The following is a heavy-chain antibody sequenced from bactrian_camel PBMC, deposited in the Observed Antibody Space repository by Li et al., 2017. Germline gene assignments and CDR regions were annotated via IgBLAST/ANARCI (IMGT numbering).Heavy chain of an antibody. V-gene: IGHV3S53*01. CDR3: AARDGYCWGALRY. CDR1: GYPDSSIC. Sequence: HVQLVESGGGSVQAGGSLRLSCAASGYPDSSICMAWFRQDPGKEREGVAYIASDGAIHYADSVKGRFTISKDNAKATLYLQMNSLKPEDTAMYYCAARDGYCWGALRYWGQATQVTVS. D-gene: IGHD3*01. J-gene: IGHJ4*01. CDR2: IASDGAI.